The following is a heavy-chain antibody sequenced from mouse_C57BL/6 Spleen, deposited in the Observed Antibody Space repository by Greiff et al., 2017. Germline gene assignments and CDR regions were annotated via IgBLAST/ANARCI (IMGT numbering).Heavy chain of an antibody. CDR3: ARDYYGSSLYYFDY. J-gene: IGHJ2*01. V-gene: IGHV1-61*01. CDR1: GYTFTSYW. Sequence: QVQLQQPGAELVRPGSSVKLSCKASGYTFTSYWMDWVKQRPGQGLEWIGNIYPSDSETHYNQKFKDKATLTVDKSSSTAYMQLSSLTYEDSAVYYCARDYYGSSLYYFDYWGQGTTLTVSS. D-gene: IGHD1-1*01. CDR2: IYPSDSET.